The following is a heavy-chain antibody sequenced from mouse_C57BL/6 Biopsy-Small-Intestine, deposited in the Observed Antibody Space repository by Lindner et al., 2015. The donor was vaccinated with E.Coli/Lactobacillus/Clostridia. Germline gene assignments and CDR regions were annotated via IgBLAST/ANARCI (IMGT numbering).Heavy chain of an antibody. D-gene: IGHD2-1*01. V-gene: IGHV1-9*01. CDR2: LLPGIDNT. CDR1: GYTFTGYW. Sequence: VQLQESGAELMKPGASVKLSCKATGYTFTGYWIEWIKQRPGHGLEWIGELLPGIDNTNYNEKFKGKATFTADTSSNTAYMQLTSLTTEDSAIYYCARGDGNYFPYWGQGTLVTVSA. CDR3: ARGDGNYFPY. J-gene: IGHJ3*01.